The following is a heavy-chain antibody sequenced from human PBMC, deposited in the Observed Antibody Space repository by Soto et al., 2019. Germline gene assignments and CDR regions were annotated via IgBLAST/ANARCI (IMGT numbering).Heavy chain of an antibody. D-gene: IGHD3-22*01. J-gene: IGHJ5*02. CDR1: GGSISSYY. CDR3: AVYRYYYDSSGYLVGWFDP. V-gene: IGHV4-59*01. CDR2: IYYSGST. Sequence: SETLSLTCTVSGGSISSYYWSWIRQPPGKGLEWIGYIYYSGSTNYNPSLKSRVTISVDTSKNQFSLKLSSVTAADTAVYYCAVYRYYYDSSGYLVGWFDPWGQGTLVTVSS.